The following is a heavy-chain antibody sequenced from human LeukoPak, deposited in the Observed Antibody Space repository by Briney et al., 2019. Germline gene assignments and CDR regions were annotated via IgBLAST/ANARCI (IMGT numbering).Heavy chain of an antibody. J-gene: IGHJ6*03. CDR1: GATFGSHS. V-gene: IGHV1-69*13. D-gene: IGHD3-3*01. CDR3: ARVERRITIFGVVIGPPGYMDV. Sequence: SVKVSCKASGATFGSHSISWVRQAPGQGLECMGGIVPMFGTDVYAQRFQGRVTVTADESTTTAYMELITLTSEDTAMYYCARVERRITIFGVVIGPPGYMDVWGKGTTVTVSS. CDR2: IVPMFGTD.